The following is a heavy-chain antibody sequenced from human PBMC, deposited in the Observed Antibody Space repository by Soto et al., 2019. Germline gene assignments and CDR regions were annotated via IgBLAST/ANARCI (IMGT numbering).Heavy chain of an antibody. CDR2: VSHDGRNT. Sequence: VQLVESGGGVVQPGRSLRLSCAASGFTFSDYAMHWVRQAPGKGLEWVAVVSHDGRNTHYAYSVKGRFTISRDSSKNRVSLEMASVSAEDTGVYYCAKGGRQWLVTSDFNFWGQGALVTVSS. CDR1: GFTFSDYA. CDR3: AKGGRQWLVTSDFNF. V-gene: IGHV3-30*18. J-gene: IGHJ4*02. D-gene: IGHD6-19*01.